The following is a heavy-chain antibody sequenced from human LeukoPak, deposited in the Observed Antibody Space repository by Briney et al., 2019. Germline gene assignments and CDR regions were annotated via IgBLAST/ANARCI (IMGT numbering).Heavy chain of an antibody. CDR2: IYYSGTT. V-gene: IGHV4-39*01. Sequence: SETLSLTCTVSVGSNSSSNYYWGWIRQPPGKGLEWIGTIYYSGTTYYNPSLKGRVTISVDMSKNQFSLQLSSVTAADTAVYYCSRRYGDPPFFDYWGQGTLVTVSS. J-gene: IGHJ4*02. CDR1: VGSNSSSNYY. CDR3: SRRYGDPPFFDY. D-gene: IGHD4-17*01.